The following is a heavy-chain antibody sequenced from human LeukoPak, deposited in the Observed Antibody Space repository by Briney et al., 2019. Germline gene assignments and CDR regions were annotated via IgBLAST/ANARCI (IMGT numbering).Heavy chain of an antibody. V-gene: IGHV1-18*04. D-gene: IGHD2-15*01. CDR2: ISPYNDNR. J-gene: IGHJ5*02. CDR3: ARETSRCSGDACYYWFDP. CDR1: GYTFTTDG. Sequence: ASVKVSCKASGYTFTTDGITWVRQAPGQGLEWMGRISPYNDNRNYAQKFQGRVTMTTDTSTSTAYMELRSLRSDDTAMYYCARETSRCSGDACYYWFDPWGQGTLVTVSS.